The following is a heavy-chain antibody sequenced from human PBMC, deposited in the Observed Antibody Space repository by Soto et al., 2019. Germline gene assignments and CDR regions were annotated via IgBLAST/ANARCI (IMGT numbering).Heavy chain of an antibody. CDR2: ISAYNGNT. J-gene: IGHJ3*02. V-gene: IGHV1-18*01. CDR3: ARDRTLVGATASDAFDI. D-gene: IGHD1-26*01. CDR1: GYTFTSYG. Sequence: ASVKVSCKASGYTFTSYGISWVLQAPGQGLEWMGWISAYNGNTNYAQKLQGRVTMTTDTSTSTAYMELRSLRSDDTAVYYCARDRTLVGATASDAFDIWGQGTMVTVSS.